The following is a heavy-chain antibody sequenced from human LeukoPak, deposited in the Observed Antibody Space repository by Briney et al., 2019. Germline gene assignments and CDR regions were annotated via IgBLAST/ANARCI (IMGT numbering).Heavy chain of an antibody. CDR3: ASGYCGGACQLGGVDM. J-gene: IGHJ3*02. V-gene: IGHV4-59*01. D-gene: IGHD2-21*01. Sequence: SETLSLTCTVSGGSISSYYWSWLRQPPGKGLEYIGYTHYSGSTNYNPSLKSRVTISLDASGNQFSLKLSSVTAADTAVYYCASGYCGGACQLGGVDMWGQGTMVTVSS. CDR1: GGSISSYY. CDR2: THYSGST.